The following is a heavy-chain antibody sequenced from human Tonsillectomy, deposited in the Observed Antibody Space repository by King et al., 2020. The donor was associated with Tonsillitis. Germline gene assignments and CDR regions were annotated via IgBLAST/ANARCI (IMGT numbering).Heavy chain of an antibody. CDR2: IYKDGTT. D-gene: IGHD2-15*01. CDR3: AGVYCSVGCCSFDF. J-gene: IGHJ5*01. Sequence: VQLVESGGGVVRPGGSLRLSCTVSGFSISDNYMAWVRQFPGKGLDWVSVIYKDGTTHDADSVKGRFTVSKHNSKNTVFLQMNRLRAEDTALYFCAGVYCSVGCCSFDFWGQGTLVTVSS. V-gene: IGHV3-66*01. CDR1: GFSISDNY.